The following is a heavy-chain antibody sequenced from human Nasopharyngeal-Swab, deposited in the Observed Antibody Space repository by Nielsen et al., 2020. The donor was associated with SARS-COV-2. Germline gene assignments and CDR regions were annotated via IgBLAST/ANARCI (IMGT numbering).Heavy chain of an antibody. CDR1: GYIFTSYD. CDR3: ARHGVAEDY. CDR2: IGAYNGNT. D-gene: IGHD3-3*01. J-gene: IGHJ4*02. Sequence: SVKVSCKASGYIFTSYDISWVRQARGQGREWMGWIGAYNGNTNYAQKFQDRVTMTTDTSTSTVYMELRSLRSDDTAVYYCARHGVAEDYWGQGTLVTVSS. V-gene: IGHV1-18*01.